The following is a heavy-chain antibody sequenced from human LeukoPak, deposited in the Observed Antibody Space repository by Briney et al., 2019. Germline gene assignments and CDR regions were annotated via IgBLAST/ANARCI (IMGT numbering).Heavy chain of an antibody. Sequence: GRSLRLSCAASGFTFSSYGMHWVRQAPGKGLEWVAVISYDGSNKYYADSVKGRFTISRDNSKNTLYLQMNSLRAEDTAVYYCAKESAGSGYSGYDYFEYFQHWGQGTLATVSS. D-gene: IGHD5-12*01. J-gene: IGHJ1*01. CDR2: ISYDGSNK. CDR1: GFTFSSYG. V-gene: IGHV3-30*18. CDR3: AKESAGSGYSGYDYFEYFQH.